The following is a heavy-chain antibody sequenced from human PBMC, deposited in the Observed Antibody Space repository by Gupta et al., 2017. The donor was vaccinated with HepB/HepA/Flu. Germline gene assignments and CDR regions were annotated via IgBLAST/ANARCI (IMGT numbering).Heavy chain of an antibody. CDR2: IYSGDST. V-gene: IGHV3-66*01. Sequence: EVQLVESGEGLVQHGGSLRISCAPSGFTVSGNYLRWVRQAPGKGLGWVSLIYSGDSTYYADTVKGRFTISRDNSNNTLYLQMNSLRAEDTALYYCASSSWYDEYYGMDVWGQGTTVTVSS. J-gene: IGHJ6*02. CDR1: GFTVSGNY. D-gene: IGHD6-13*01. CDR3: ASSSWYDEYYGMDV.